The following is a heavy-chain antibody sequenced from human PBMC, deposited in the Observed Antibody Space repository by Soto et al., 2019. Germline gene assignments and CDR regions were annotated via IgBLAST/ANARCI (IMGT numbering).Heavy chain of an antibody. D-gene: IGHD5-18*01. CDR2: IYPGDSDT. CDR1: GYSFTSYW. Sequence: PGESLKISCKASGYSFTSYWIAWVRQMPGKGLEWMGIIYPGDSDTRYSPSFQGQVTISVDKSIRFAYLQWSSLKASDTAMYLCARRMSYGNYNAFDIWGQGTTVTVSS. J-gene: IGHJ3*02. V-gene: IGHV5-51*01. CDR3: ARRMSYGNYNAFDI.